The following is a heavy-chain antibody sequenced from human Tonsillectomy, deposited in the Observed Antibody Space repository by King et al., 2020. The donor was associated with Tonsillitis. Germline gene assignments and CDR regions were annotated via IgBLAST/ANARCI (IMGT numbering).Heavy chain of an antibody. CDR1: GFTFSSYG. CDR2: ISYDGSDK. D-gene: IGHD3-22*01. Sequence: VQLVESGGRVVQPGRSLRLSCAASGFTFSSYGMHWVRQAPGKGLEWVAVISYDGSDKYYADSVKGRFTISRDNSKNTLYLQMNSLRAEDTAVYCCAKDLYYYDSSGYLDSWGQGTLVTVSS. V-gene: IGHV3-30*18. CDR3: AKDLYYYDSSGYLDS. J-gene: IGHJ4*02.